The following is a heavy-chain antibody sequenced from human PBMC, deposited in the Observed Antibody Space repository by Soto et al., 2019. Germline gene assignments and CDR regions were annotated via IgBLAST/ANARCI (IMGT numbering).Heavy chain of an antibody. CDR3: ARGEYTYGSGQYYYFGMDV. Sequence: QVQLQESGPGLVKPSETLSLMCTVSGGAISSYYWSWIRQPPGKGLEWIGFIFYSGRTNYNPSLKGRVTLSVDTSKNQLSLNLTSVSAADTAVYYGARGEYTYGSGQYYYFGMDVWGQGTTVTVSS. CDR2: IFYSGRT. CDR1: GGAISSYY. J-gene: IGHJ6*02. D-gene: IGHD5-18*01. V-gene: IGHV4-59*01.